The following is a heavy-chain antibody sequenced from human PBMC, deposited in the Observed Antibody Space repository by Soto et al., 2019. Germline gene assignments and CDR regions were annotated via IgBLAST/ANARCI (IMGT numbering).Heavy chain of an antibody. V-gene: IGHV3-9*01. D-gene: IGHD2-2*01. CDR3: AKDSSCSSTSCYFGY. CDR1: GFTFSSYW. CDR2: ISWNSGSI. J-gene: IGHJ4*02. Sequence: GGSLRLSCAASGFTFSSYWMHWVRQAPGKGLEWVSGISWNSGSIGYADSVKGRFTISRDNAKNSLYLQMNSLRAEDTALYYCAKDSSCSSTSCYFGYWGQGTLVTVSS.